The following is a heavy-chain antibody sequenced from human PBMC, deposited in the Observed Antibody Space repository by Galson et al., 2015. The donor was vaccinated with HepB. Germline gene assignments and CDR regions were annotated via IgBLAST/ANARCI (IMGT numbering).Heavy chain of an antibody. V-gene: IGHV3-23*01. CDR2: ISGRSTKT. D-gene: IGHD3-22*01. CDR3: TKDRAYYDSGGFYYDPESHYYGMDV. CDR1: GFMFGTYA. Sequence: SLRLSCAASGFMFGTYAMNWVRQAPGKGLEWVSTISGRSTKTYYADSVKGRFTISRDNSKNTVFLQMSSLEAGDTAVYFCTKDRAYYDSGGFYYDPESHYYGMDVWGQGTTVTVS. J-gene: IGHJ6*02.